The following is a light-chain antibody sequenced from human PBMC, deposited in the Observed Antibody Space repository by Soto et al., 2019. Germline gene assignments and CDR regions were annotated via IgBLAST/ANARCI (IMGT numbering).Light chain of an antibody. Sequence: QAVVTQPPSVSAAPGQKVTISCSGSSSNIGNNYVFWYQQLPGTAPKLLIYDNNKRPSGIPDRISGSKSGTSATLGLTGLQTGDEADYYCGTWDSSLSAGVFGTGTKLTVL. CDR2: DNN. CDR1: SSNIGNNY. J-gene: IGLJ1*01. CDR3: GTWDSSLSAGV. V-gene: IGLV1-51*01.